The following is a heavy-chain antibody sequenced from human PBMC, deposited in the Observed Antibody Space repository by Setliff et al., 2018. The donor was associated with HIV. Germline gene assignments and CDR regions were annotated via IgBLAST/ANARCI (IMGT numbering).Heavy chain of an antibody. CDR2: IIPILGIA. D-gene: IGHD1-26*01. Sequence: SVKVSCKASGGTFSSYAISWVRQAPGQGLEWMGGIIPILGIANYAQKFQGRVTITADKSTSTAYMELSSLRSEDTAVYYCAREKVQESLGGVGATEKWGQGTLVTVSS. V-gene: IGHV1-69*10. CDR3: AREKVQESLGGVGATEK. J-gene: IGHJ4*02. CDR1: GGTFSSYA.